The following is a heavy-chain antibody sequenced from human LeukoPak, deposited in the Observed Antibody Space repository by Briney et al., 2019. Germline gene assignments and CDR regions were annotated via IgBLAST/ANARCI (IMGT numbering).Heavy chain of an antibody. V-gene: IGHV3-74*01. CDR1: GFTFSSYG. CDR2: INSDGSGT. CDR3: ARGPRSPNNYYMDV. J-gene: IGHJ6*03. Sequence: PGGSLRLSCAASGFTFSSYGMHWVRQAPGKGLVWVSRINSDGSGTTYADSVKGRFTISRDNAKNTLYLQMNSLRAEDTAVYYCARGPRSPNNYYMDVWGKGTMVTVSS.